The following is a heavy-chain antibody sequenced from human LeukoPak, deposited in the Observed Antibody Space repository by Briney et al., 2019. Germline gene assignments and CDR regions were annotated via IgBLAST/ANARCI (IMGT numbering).Heavy chain of an antibody. V-gene: IGHV3-23*01. J-gene: IGHJ4*02. CDR3: AKHRSGLPPY. D-gene: IGHD3-10*01. CDR1: GFTFRTYG. CDR2: ISGSGEST. Sequence: PGGSLRLSCAASGFTFRTYGMSWVRHAPGKGLEWVSAISGSGESTYYADSVKGRFTISRDDSKNTLYLQMNSLRAEDTAVYYCAKHRSGLPPYWGQGTLVTVSP.